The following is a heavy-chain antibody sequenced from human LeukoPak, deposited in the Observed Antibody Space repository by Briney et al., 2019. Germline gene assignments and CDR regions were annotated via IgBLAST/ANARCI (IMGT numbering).Heavy chain of an antibody. V-gene: IGHV4-39*01. CDR2: IYYSGST. Sequence: SETLSLTCTVSGGSISSSSYYWGWIRQPPGKGLEWIVSIYYSGSTYYNPSLKSRVTISVDTSKNQFSLKLSSVTAADTAVYYCARHRIVVVPAAIWFDPWGQGTLVTVSS. D-gene: IGHD2-2*01. J-gene: IGHJ5*02. CDR3: ARHRIVVVPAAIWFDP. CDR1: GGSISSSSYY.